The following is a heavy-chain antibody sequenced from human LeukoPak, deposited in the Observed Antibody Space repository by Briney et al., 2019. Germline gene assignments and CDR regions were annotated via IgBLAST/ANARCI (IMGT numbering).Heavy chain of an antibody. Sequence: GGSLTLSCAASAFTFSSYWMHWVRQAPGKGLVSVSRINSDRSSTSYAASVKGRFTISTDNAKNTLYLQMNSLRAEDTAVYYCARDQKQLWKYYFDYWGQGTLVTVSS. CDR2: INSDRSST. CDR1: AFTFSSYW. CDR3: ARDQKQLWKYYFDY. V-gene: IGHV3-74*01. J-gene: IGHJ4*02. D-gene: IGHD5-18*01.